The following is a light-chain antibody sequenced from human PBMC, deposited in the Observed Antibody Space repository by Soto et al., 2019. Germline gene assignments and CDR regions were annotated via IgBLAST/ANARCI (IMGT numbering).Light chain of an antibody. CDR2: GDT. V-gene: IGLV1-40*01. CDR1: SSNIGAGYD. Sequence: QSVLTQPPSVSGAPGQRVTISCTGGSSNIGAGYDVHWYQQIPRTAPKLLIYGDTNRPSGVPDRFSASTSGASASLAITGLEAEYESEYYCQSYDLTLSASTYVFGTGTKLTLL. CDR3: QSYDLTLSASTYV. J-gene: IGLJ1*01.